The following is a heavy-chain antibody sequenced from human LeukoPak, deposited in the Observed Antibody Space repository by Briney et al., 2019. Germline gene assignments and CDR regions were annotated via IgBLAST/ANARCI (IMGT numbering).Heavy chain of an antibody. CDR3: ARDLAIGTTPWGSFDS. Sequence: ASETLSLTCTVSGGSISSSSYYWGWIRQPPGKGLEWIGSIYYSGSTYYNPSLKSRVTISVDTSKNQFSLKLSSVTAADTAVYYCARDLAIGTTPWGSFDSWGQGTLVTVSS. J-gene: IGHJ4*02. CDR2: IYYSGST. D-gene: IGHD7-27*01. CDR1: GGSISSSSYY. V-gene: IGHV4-39*02.